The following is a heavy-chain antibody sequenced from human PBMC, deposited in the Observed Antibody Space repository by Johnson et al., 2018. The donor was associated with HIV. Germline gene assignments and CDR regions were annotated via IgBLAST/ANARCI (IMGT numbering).Heavy chain of an antibody. V-gene: IGHV3-30*04. Sequence: QVQLVESGGGVVQPGRSLRLSCAASGFTFSSYALHWVRQAPGKGLEWVAVISYDGRDAYYADSVKGRFTSSRDTSKNTLYLQMNSLRPEDSAVYYCATLWFGEVSVYDAFDVWGQGTMVTVSS. CDR2: ISYDGRDA. CDR1: GFTFSSYA. D-gene: IGHD3-10*01. CDR3: ATLWFGEVSVYDAFDV. J-gene: IGHJ3*01.